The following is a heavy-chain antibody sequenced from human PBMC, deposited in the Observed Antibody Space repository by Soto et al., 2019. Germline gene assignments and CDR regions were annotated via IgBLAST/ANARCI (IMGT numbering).Heavy chain of an antibody. CDR3: ANGRGRSVSLPPRGDF. V-gene: IGHV3-23*01. J-gene: IGHJ4*02. D-gene: IGHD3-10*01. CDR2: ISGGGDTT. Sequence: EVQLLESGGGLVQPGGSLRLSCAASGFTFNNYAMTWVRQAPGKGLEWVSAISGGGDTTSYADSVKGRFTVSRDGSTNTLYLQMSSLRAEDTALYYCANGRGRSVSLPPRGDFWGQGTLVTVSS. CDR1: GFTFNNYA.